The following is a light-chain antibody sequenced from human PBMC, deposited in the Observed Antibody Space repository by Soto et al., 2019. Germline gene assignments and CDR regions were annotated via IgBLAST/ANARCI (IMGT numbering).Light chain of an antibody. V-gene: IGKV1-5*01. CDR3: QEYSSYSPT. CDR1: QSIGMW. Sequence: DIKMTQSPSTLSAFVGDRVTITCRASQSIGMWLAWYQQKPGKAPNLLIYEAYSLQSGVPSRFSASGSGTEFTLTISSLQPDDFATYYCQEYSSYSPTFGQGTKVEVK. CDR2: EAY. J-gene: IGKJ1*01.